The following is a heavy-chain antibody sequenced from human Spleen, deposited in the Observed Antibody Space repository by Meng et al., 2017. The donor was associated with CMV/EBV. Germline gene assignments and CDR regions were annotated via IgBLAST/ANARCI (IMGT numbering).Heavy chain of an antibody. Sequence: ASVKVSCKASGYTFTSYYMHWVRQAPGQGLEWMGIINPSGGSTSYAQKFQGRVTMTRDTSTSTVYMELSSLRSEDTAVYYCARAKRGYSYDNYYCYGMDVWGQGTTVTVSS. J-gene: IGHJ6*02. D-gene: IGHD5-18*01. CDR3: ARAKRGYSYDNYYCYGMDV. V-gene: IGHV1-46*01. CDR1: GYTFTSYY. CDR2: INPSGGST.